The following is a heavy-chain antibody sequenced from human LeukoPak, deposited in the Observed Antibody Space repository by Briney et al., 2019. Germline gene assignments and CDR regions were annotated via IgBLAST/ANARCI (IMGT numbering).Heavy chain of an antibody. V-gene: IGHV1-8*01. J-gene: IGHJ4*02. CDR1: GYTFTSYD. CDR2: MNPNTGDA. Sequence: ASVKVSCKASGYTFTSYDVNWVRQASGQGLEWMGWMNPNTGDAAYAQKFQGRVTMTRNSSISTAYMELSSLRFEDTAVYYCARAAITLHPIGYWGQGTLVTVSS. D-gene: IGHD1-14*01. CDR3: ARAAITLHPIGY.